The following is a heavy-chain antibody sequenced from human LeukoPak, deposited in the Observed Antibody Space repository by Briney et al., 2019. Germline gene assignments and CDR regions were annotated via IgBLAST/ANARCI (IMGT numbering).Heavy chain of an antibody. CDR1: GFTFSTFW. Sequence: GGSLRLSCAASGFTFSTFWMSWVRQAPGKGLERVANIKEDGSEKYYVDSVKGRFTISRDSAKNSLYLQMNSLRAEDTAVYYCATSSGSRGLYVDFWGQGTLVTVSS. CDR2: IKEDGSEK. D-gene: IGHD3-22*01. CDR3: ATSSGSRGLYVDF. J-gene: IGHJ4*02. V-gene: IGHV3-7*01.